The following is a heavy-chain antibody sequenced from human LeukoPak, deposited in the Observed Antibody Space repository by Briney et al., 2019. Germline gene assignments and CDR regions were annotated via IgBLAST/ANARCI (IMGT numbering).Heavy chain of an antibody. D-gene: IGHD7-27*01. J-gene: IGHJ4*02. CDR3: ARGRPTNLGGIY. Sequence: ASVKVSCKASGYTCTSHHINWVRQAAGQGFEWMGWMNPDTGNTVYAQKFQGRVTMTWDTSISTAYMELDSLRSEDTAVYYCARGRPTNLGGIYWGQGTLVIVSS. CDR2: MNPDTGNT. V-gene: IGHV1-8*01. CDR1: GYTCTSHH.